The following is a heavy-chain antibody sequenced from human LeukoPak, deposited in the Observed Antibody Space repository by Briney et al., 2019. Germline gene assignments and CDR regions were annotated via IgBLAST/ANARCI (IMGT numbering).Heavy chain of an antibody. CDR2: ISSSGSTI. V-gene: IGHV3-48*04. CDR3: AELGITMIGGV. CDR1: GFTFSGYG. D-gene: IGHD3-10*02. Sequence: GALRLSCAASGFTFSGYGMSWVRQATGKGLEWVSYISSSGSTIYYADSVKGRFTISRDNAKNSLYLQMNSLRAEDTAVYYCAELGITMIGGVWGKGTTVTISS. J-gene: IGHJ6*04.